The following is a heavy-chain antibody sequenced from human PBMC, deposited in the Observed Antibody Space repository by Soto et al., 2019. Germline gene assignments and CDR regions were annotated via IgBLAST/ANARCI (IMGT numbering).Heavy chain of an antibody. Sequence: SSETLSLTCTVSGGYSISYDWSWIRQPPGKGLEWIGYIYYSGSTNYNPSLKSRVTISVDTSKNQFSLKLNSMTAADTAVYYCASAAEGGARRGTQLWLDFDYWGQGTLVTVSS. D-gene: IGHD5-18*01. J-gene: IGHJ4*02. CDR1: GGYSISYD. CDR3: ASAAEGGARRGTQLWLDFDY. CDR2: IYYSGST. V-gene: IGHV4-59*08.